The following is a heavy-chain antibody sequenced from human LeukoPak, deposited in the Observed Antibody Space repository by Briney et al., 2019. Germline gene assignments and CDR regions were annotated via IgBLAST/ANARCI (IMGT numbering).Heavy chain of an antibody. CDR1: GFTFSSYA. CDR2: ISGSGGST. J-gene: IGHJ4*02. Sequence: GGSLRLSCAASGFTFSSYAMSWVRQAPGKGLEWVSAISGSGGSTYYADSVKGRFTISRDNSKNTLYLQMNSLRAEDTAVYYCAKQLGYCSGGSCFRSFDYWGQGTLVTVSS. V-gene: IGHV3-23*01. D-gene: IGHD2-15*01. CDR3: AKQLGYCSGGSCFRSFDY.